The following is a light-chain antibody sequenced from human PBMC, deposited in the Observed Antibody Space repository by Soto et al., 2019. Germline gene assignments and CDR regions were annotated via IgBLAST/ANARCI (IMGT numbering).Light chain of an antibody. CDR2: EVT. CDR3: SSYTSRSTRV. J-gene: IGLJ1*01. CDR1: SSDVGGYNF. V-gene: IGLV2-14*01. Sequence: QPVLTQPASVSGSPGQSITISCTGTSSDVGGYNFVSWYQQHPGKAPKLMIYEVTYRPSGVSNRFSGSKSGSTASLTISGVRAEDEADYYCSSYTSRSTRVFGTGTKLTVL.